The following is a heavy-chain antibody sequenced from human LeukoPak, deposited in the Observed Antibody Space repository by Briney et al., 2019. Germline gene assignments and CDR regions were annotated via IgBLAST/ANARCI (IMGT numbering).Heavy chain of an antibody. CDR3: ARDGSGYYDTSGYRN. D-gene: IGHD3-22*01. CDR1: GGSISSSSYY. V-gene: IGHV4-39*02. CDR2: IYYSGST. J-gene: IGHJ4*02. Sequence: SETLSLTCTVSGGSISSSSYYWGWIRQPPGKGLEWIGFIYYSGSTYYNPSLKSRVTISVDTSKNQFSLRLSSVTAADTAVYYCARDGSGYYDTSGYRNWGQGTLVTVSS.